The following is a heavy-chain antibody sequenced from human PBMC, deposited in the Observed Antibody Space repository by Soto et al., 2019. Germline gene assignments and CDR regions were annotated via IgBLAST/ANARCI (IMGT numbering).Heavy chain of an antibody. CDR1: GFTFSNAW. V-gene: IGHV3-15*01. J-gene: IGHJ4*02. CDR2: IKSKTDGGTT. Sequence: GGSLRLSCAASGFTFSNAWMSWVRQAPGKGLEWVGRIKSKTDGGTTDYAAPVKGRFTISRDDSENTLYLQMNSLKTEDTAVYYCTTAGVVVAATRLLWEFYQLSSWGQGTLVTVSS. CDR3: TTAGVVVAATRLLWEFYQLSS. D-gene: IGHD2-15*01.